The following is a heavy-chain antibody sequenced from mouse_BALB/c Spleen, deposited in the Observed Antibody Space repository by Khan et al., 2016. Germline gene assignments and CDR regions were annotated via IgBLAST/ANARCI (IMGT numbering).Heavy chain of an antibody. CDR1: GFTFSNYW. J-gene: IGHJ2*01. CDR2: IRLKYDDYVT. CDR3: WILL. V-gene: IGHV6-6*02. Sequence: EVKLEESGGGLVQPGGSMKLSCVASGFTFSNYWMNWVRQSPVKGLEWVAEIRLKYDDYVTHYAESVNGRFTIPRDDFKSSVYLKMNNLIAKDTGIYYCWILLWGQGTTLTVSS.